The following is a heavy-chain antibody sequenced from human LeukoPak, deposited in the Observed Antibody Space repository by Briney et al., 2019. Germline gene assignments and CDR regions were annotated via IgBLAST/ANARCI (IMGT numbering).Heavy chain of an antibody. CDR3: ARVGTTVTDYFGY. J-gene: IGHJ4*02. V-gene: IGHV4-39*01. D-gene: IGHD4-17*01. Sequence: TSETLSLTCTVSGGSISSSSYYWGWIRQPPGKGLEWIGSIYYSGSTYYNPSLKSRVTISVDTSKNQFSLELSSVTAADTAVYYCARVGTTVTDYFGYWGQGTLVTVSS. CDR2: IYYSGST. CDR1: GGSISSSSYY.